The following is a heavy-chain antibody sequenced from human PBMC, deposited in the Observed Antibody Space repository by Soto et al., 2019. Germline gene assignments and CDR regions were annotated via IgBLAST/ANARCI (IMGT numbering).Heavy chain of an antibody. J-gene: IGHJ5*02. V-gene: IGHV4-39*01. CDR1: GVSISSSPYY. CDR2: INYSGST. Sequence: QLQLQESGPGLVKTSETLSLTCTVSGVSISSSPYYWGWIRQPPGKGLEWIGSINYSGSTYYNPSLKSRLTLSVDTSKNQFSLRVTSVTAADTALYYCSRRAPEGFDPWGQGTLVTVSS. CDR3: SRRAPEGFDP.